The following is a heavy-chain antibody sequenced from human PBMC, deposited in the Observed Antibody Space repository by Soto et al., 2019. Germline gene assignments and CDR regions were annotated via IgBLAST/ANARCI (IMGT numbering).Heavy chain of an antibody. V-gene: IGHV1-46*01. CDR2: INPRNGKT. Sequence: ASVKVSCKSSGYNFTSLYAHWVRQAPGQGLEWMGIINPRNGKTTYAQKFQGRVTLTRDTSTTTMYMELNTLSTDDTAVYVCVRSGFDFWGPGTQVTVSS. J-gene: IGHJ4*02. CDR1: GYNFTSLY. CDR3: VRSGFDF. D-gene: IGHD2-8*02.